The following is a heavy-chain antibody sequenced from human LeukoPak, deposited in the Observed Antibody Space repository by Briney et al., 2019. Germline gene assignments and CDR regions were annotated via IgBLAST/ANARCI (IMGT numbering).Heavy chain of an antibody. Sequence: GGSLRLSCAASGFTFSNYGMHWVRQAPGKGLEWVAFIRYDGTNKYYADSVKGRFTISRDNSKNTLYLQMNSLRAEDTAVYYCAKGPIWFGERDDAFDIWGQGTMVTVSS. CDR3: AKGPIWFGERDDAFDI. CDR1: GFTFSNYG. CDR2: IRYDGTNK. D-gene: IGHD3-10*01. J-gene: IGHJ3*02. V-gene: IGHV3-30*02.